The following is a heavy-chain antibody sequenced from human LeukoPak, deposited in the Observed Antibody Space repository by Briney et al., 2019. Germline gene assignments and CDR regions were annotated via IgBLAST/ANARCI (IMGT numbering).Heavy chain of an antibody. V-gene: IGHV1-8*01. CDR2: MNANSGNT. J-gene: IGHJ6*02. CDR1: GYTFTSYD. Sequence: ASVKVSCKASGYTFTSYDINWVRQATGQGLEWMGWMNANSGNTVYAQKFQGRVTMTRNTSISTAYMELSSLRAEDTAVYDCARGSDGMDVWGQGTTVTVSS. CDR3: ARGSDGMDV.